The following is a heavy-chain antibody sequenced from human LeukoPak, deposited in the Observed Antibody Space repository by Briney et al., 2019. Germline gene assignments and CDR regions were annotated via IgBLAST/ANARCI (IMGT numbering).Heavy chain of an antibody. CDR2: ISYDGSNK. CDR1: GFTFSSYG. V-gene: IGHV3-30*19. J-gene: IGHJ4*02. CDR3: ARPSCGGDCPFHY. Sequence: PGGSLRLSCAASGFTFSSYGLHWVRQAPGKGLEWVAVISYDGSNKYYADSVKGRFTISRDNSKNTLYLQMNSLRAEDTAVYYCARPSCGGDCPFHYWGQGTLVTVSS. D-gene: IGHD2-21*02.